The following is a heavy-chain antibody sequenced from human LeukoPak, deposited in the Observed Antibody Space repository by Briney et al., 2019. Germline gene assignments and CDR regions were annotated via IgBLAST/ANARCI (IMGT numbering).Heavy chain of an antibody. Sequence: ASVKVSCKASGYTFTSHGISWVRQAPGQGLEWMGWISAYNGNTNYAQKLQGRVTMTTDTSTSTAYMELRSLRSDDTAVYYCARDQRAYYYDSSGYPFDYWGQGTLVTVSS. CDR3: ARDQRAYYYDSSGYPFDY. J-gene: IGHJ4*02. D-gene: IGHD3-22*01. V-gene: IGHV1-18*01. CDR2: ISAYNGNT. CDR1: GYTFTSHG.